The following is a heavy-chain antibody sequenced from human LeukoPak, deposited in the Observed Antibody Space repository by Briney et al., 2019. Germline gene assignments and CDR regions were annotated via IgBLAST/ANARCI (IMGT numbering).Heavy chain of an antibody. CDR1: GFTFSSYA. D-gene: IGHD6-13*01. J-gene: IGHJ4*02. Sequence: GGSLRLSCAASGFTFSSYAMSWVRQAPGKGLEWVSAVSDSGSSTYYADSVKGRFTISRDNSKNTLYLQMNSLRADDTAVYYCAKQDTRSSGWYDWGQGTLVTVSS. V-gene: IGHV3-23*01. CDR3: AKQDTRSSGWYD. CDR2: VSDSGSST.